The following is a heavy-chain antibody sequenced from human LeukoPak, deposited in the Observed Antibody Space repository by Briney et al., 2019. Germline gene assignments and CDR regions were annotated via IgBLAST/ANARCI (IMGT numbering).Heavy chain of an antibody. J-gene: IGHJ3*02. D-gene: IGHD5-24*01. Sequence: GGSLRLSCAASGFTFSSYGMHWVRQAPGKGLEWVAVISYDGSNKYYADSVKGRFTISRDNSKNTLYLQMNSLRAEDTAVYYCAKSSVEMATIFAFDIWGQGTMVTVSS. CDR3: AKSSVEMATIFAFDI. CDR2: ISYDGSNK. V-gene: IGHV3-30*18. CDR1: GFTFSSYG.